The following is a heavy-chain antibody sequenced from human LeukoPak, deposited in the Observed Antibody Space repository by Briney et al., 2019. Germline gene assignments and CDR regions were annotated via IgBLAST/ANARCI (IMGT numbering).Heavy chain of an antibody. CDR3: TTADYYDSSGYYYPNWFDP. V-gene: IGHV3-15*01. D-gene: IGHD3-22*01. J-gene: IGHJ5*02. CDR2: IKRKTDGGTT. CDR1: GFTFSNAW. Sequence: RSGGSLRLSCAASGFTFSNAWMSWVRQAPGKGLEWVGRIKRKTDGGTTDYAAPVKGRFTISRDDSKNTLYLQMNSLKTEDTAVYYCTTADYYDSSGYYYPNWFDPWGQGTLVTVSS.